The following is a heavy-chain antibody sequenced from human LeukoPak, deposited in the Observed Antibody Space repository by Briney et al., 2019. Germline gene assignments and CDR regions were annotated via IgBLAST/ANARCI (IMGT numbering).Heavy chain of an antibody. V-gene: IGHV1-69*04. CDR1: GGTFSSYA. CDR3: ATAPTYYGSGSYPNDY. CDR2: IIPILGIA. Sequence: GASVKVSCKASGGTFSSYAISWVRQAPGQGLEWMGRIIPILGIANYAQKFQGRVTMTTDTSTSTAYMELRSLRSDDTAVYYCATAPTYYGSGSYPNDYWGQGTLVTVSS. J-gene: IGHJ4*02. D-gene: IGHD3-10*01.